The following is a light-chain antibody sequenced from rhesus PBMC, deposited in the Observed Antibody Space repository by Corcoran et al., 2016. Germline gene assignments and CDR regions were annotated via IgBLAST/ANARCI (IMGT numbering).Light chain of an antibody. V-gene: IGKV1-22*01. Sequence: DIQMTQSPSSLSASVGDTVTITCRARQGISSWLAWYQQKPGKAPKLLIYKSASLQSGAPSRFSGIGAATDFPPTISRLQSEDFTTYYCQQYSSRPPTFGQGTKVEIK. J-gene: IGKJ1*01. CDR1: QGISSW. CDR2: KSA. CDR3: QQYSSRPPT.